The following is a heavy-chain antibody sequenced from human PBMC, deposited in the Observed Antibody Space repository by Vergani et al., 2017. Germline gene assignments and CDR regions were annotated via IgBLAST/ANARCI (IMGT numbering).Heavy chain of an antibody. V-gene: IGHV3-33*01. J-gene: IGHJ4*02. Sequence: QVQLVESGGGVVQPGRSLRLSCAASGVTFSRYDMHWVRQAPGKGLEWVAVIWYDGSNKYYADSVKGRVTMSRDNSKNTLYLQMNILRAEDTAVYYCARDRDIQLGYVDYWGQGSLVSVSP. CDR1: GVTFSRYD. CDR2: IWYDGSNK. D-gene: IGHD5-18*01. CDR3: ARDRDIQLGYVDY.